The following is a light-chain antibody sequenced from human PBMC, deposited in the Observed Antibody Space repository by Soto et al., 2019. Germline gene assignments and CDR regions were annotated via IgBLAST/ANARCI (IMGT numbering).Light chain of an antibody. J-gene: IGKJ1*01. CDR2: GAS. CDR1: QSVSSN. Sequence: EIVMTQSPATLSVSPGERATLSCRASQSVSSNLAWYQQKPGQSPRLLIYGASTRATGIPARFSGSGSGTDFTLTISSLQSEDFAVYYCQQYNIWPRAFGQGTKV. CDR3: QQYNIWPRA. V-gene: IGKV3-15*01.